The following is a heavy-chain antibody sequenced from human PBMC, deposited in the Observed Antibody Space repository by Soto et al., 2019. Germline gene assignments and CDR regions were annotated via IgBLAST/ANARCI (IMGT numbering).Heavy chain of an antibody. CDR3: ARTDTSVVNFDY. D-gene: IGHD5-18*01. CDR2: VHYSGNT. Sequence: SETLSLTCTVSGGSISSYYWSWIRQPPGKGLEWVGYVHYSGNTNYNHSLKSRVTTSVDTSKTQFFLTLTSVTAADTAVYYCARTDTSVVNFDYWGQGILVTVSS. J-gene: IGHJ4*02. V-gene: IGHV4-59*01. CDR1: GGSISSYY.